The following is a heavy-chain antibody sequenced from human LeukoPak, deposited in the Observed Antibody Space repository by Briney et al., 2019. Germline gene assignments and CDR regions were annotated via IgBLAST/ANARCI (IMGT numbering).Heavy chain of an antibody. V-gene: IGHV4-39*07. D-gene: IGHD3-10*01. CDR2: IYYSGST. J-gene: IGHJ4*02. CDR1: GGPISSSSYY. CDR3: ARDERGFGELYDY. Sequence: SDTLSLTCTVSGGPISSSSYYWRWIRQPPGKGLEWIGSIYYSGSTYYNPSLKSRVTISVDTSKNQFSLKLSSVTAADTAVYFCARDERGFGELYDYWGQGALVTVSS.